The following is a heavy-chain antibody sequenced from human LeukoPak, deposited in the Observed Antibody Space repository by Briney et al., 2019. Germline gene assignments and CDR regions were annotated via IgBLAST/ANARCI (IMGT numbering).Heavy chain of an antibody. V-gene: IGHV3-30*18. Sequence: GGSLRLSCAASGFTFSSYGMHWVRQAPGKGLEWVAVISYDGSNKYYADSVKGRFTISRDNSKNTLYLQMNSLRAEDTAVYYCAKEAVAAAGNDYWGQGTLVTVSS. CDR1: GFTFSSYG. J-gene: IGHJ4*02. CDR2: ISYDGSNK. CDR3: AKEAVAAAGNDY. D-gene: IGHD6-13*01.